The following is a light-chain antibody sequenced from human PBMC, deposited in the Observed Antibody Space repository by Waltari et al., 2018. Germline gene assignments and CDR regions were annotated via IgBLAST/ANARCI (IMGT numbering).Light chain of an antibody. CDR3: QQYGTSPFT. V-gene: IGKV3-20*01. Sequence: EIVLTHSPGTLSLSPGASATLSCRASQTVIAGFLAWYQQRPGLPPRLLIYGASRRANGIPYRFSGGGSGTDFTLTITGVEPEDFAVYHCQQYGTSPFTFGGGTKVEIK. J-gene: IGKJ4*01. CDR2: GAS. CDR1: QTVIAGF.